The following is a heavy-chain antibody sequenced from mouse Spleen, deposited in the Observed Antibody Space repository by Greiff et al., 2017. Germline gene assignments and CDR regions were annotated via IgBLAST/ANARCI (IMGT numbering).Heavy chain of an antibody. CDR2: INPNYGTT. J-gene: IGHJ3*01. D-gene: IGHD1-1*01. Sequence: VQLKQSGPELVKPGASVKISCKASGYSFTDYNMNWVKQSNGKSLEWIGVINPNYGTTSYNQKFKGKATLTVDQSSSTAYMQLNSLTSEDSAVYYCATPSYCYGSRGPWFAYWGQGTLVTVSA. CDR3: ATPSYCYGSRGPWFAY. V-gene: IGHV1-39*01. CDR1: GYSFTDYN.